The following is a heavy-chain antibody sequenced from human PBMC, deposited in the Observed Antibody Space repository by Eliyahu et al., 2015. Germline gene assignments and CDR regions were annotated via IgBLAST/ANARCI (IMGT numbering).Heavy chain of an antibody. J-gene: IGHJ4*02. CDR1: GGTFSRYT. Sequence: EVKKPGSSVKVSCKASGGTFSRYTMNWVRQAPGQGLEWMGGIIPIFGTPKYTQKFQGRVTIIADESTSTVYMELSSLRSEDTAMYYCAREGGDYCSGGGCFLLYWGQGTLVTVSS. CDR3: AREGGDYCSGGGCFLLY. CDR2: IIPIFGTP. D-gene: IGHD2-15*01. V-gene: IGHV1-69*01.